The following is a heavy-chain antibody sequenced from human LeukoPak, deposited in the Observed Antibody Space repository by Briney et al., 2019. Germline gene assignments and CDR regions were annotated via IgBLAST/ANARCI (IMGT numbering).Heavy chain of an antibody. CDR3: TKVGDYGDFHDVYDR. J-gene: IGHJ3*02. D-gene: IGHD4-17*01. CDR1: GYIFTNYD. Sequence: GASVKVSCKASGYIFTNYDINWVRQATGQGLEWMGWMNPKSGDTGYAQEFQGRVTMTRNTSISTAFMELSSLRADDTAIYYCTKVGDYGDFHDVYDRWGPGTMVTVSS. CDR2: MNPKSGDT. V-gene: IGHV1-8*01.